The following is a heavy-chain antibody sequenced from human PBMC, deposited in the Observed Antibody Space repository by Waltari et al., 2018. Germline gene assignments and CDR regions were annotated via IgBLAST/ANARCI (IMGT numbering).Heavy chain of an antibody. CDR3: VRLEDCTGPGGHCYSGDP. CDR2: INHAGYT. J-gene: IGHJ5*02. CDR1: GGSFSGYY. Sequence: QVQLQQWGAGLLQSSETLSLTCAVYGGSFSGYYWGWVRQPPGKGLEWIGEINHAGYTNHNPSLRSRVTMSADTSKSQFSLKLNSVTAADTAVYYCVRLEDCTGPGGHCYSGDP. D-gene: IGHD2-15*01. V-gene: IGHV4-34*02.